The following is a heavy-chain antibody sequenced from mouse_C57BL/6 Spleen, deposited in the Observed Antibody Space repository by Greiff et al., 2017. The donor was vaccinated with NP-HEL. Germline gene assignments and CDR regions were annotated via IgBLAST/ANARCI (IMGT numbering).Heavy chain of an antibody. Sequence: QVQLQQSGPGLVQPSQSLSITCTVSGFSLTSYGVHWVRQSPGKGLEWLGVLWRGGSTDYNAAFMSRLSITKDNSKSQVFFKMNSLQADDTAIYYCAKNDYGSRVDFDVWGTGTTVTVSS. J-gene: IGHJ1*03. CDR2: LWRGGST. V-gene: IGHV2-5*01. CDR3: AKNDYGSRVDFDV. CDR1: GFSLTSYG. D-gene: IGHD1-1*01.